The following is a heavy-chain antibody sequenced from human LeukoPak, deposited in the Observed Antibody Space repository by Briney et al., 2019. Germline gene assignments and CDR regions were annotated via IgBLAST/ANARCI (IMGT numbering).Heavy chain of an antibody. D-gene: IGHD3-16*01. CDR3: AKDLRRVTFGGAIDY. CDR1: GFTFSSYT. J-gene: IGHJ4*02. Sequence: GGSLRLSCAASGFTFSSYTMNWVRQAPGKGLEWVAVISYDGSNKYYADSVKGRFTISRDNSKNTLYLQMDSLRAEDTAVYYCAKDLRRVTFGGAIDYWGQGTLVTVSS. CDR2: ISYDGSNK. V-gene: IGHV3-30*18.